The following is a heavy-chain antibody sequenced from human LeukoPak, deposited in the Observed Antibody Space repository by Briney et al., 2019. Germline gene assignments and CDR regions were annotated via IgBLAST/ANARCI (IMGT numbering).Heavy chain of an antibody. CDR2: IREDGSEK. Sequence: PGGSLRLSCAASGFTFDDYGTSWVRQAPGKGLEWVANIREDGSEKYYVDSVKGRFTISRDNTKNLLYLEMSSLRAEDTAVYYCGVVYWGQGTLVTVSS. CDR1: GFTFDDYG. CDR3: GVVY. J-gene: IGHJ4*02. V-gene: IGHV3-7*01.